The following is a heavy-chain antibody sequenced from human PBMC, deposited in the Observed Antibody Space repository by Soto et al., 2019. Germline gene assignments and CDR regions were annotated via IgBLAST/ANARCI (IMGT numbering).Heavy chain of an antibody. CDR1: GYTFTSYG. CDR3: ATESSGWYRYFDF. D-gene: IGHD6-19*01. V-gene: IGHV1-18*01. Sequence: QVQLVQSGAEVKKPGASVKVSCKASGYTFTSYGITSVRQAPGQGLEWMGWISAYNGNTNYAQKLQGRVTMTTATSTSTAYMELRSLRSDDPAVYYCATESSGWYRYFDFWGEGTLVTVSS. J-gene: IGHJ4*02. CDR2: ISAYNGNT.